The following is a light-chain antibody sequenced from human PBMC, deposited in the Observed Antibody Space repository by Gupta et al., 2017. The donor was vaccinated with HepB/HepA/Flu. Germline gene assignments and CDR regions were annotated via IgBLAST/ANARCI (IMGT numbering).Light chain of an antibody. CDR2: SSS. V-gene: IGKV1D-13*01. CDR3: QQFNNYPLT. J-gene: IGKJ4*01. Sequence: AIQLTHSPSSLSASVGDRVTITCRASQDIRYDLAWYQHKPRKAPKLLIYSSSTLQSGVPSRFSGSGSGTDFTLTISSLQPEDFATYYCQQFNNYPLTFGGGTKVEIK. CDR1: QDIRYD.